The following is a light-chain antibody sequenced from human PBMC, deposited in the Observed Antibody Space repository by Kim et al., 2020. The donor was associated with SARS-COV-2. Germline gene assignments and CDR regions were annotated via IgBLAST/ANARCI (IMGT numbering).Light chain of an antibody. Sequence: LAPGDTPTLSCRASQSISSYLAWYQQKPGQAPRLLIYEASKRATGIPARFSGSGSGTDFTLTVSSLEPGDFALCSCQQRNHWPLTFGPRTNVDIK. CDR3: QQRNHWPLT. CDR1: QSISSY. V-gene: IGKV3-11*01. CDR2: EAS. J-gene: IGKJ3*01.